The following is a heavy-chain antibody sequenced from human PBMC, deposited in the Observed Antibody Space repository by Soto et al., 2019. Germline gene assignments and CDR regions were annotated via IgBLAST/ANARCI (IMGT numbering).Heavy chain of an antibody. CDR3: AEDGHSVAGYYHIDV. Sequence: EVQLLESGGNLVQPGGSLRLSCAASGFTFSSHAMTWVRQVPGKGLEWVSTITASGDDKFYADSVRGRFTISRDNSENTLFLQMSRLRADDTAVYYCAEDGHSVAGYYHIDVCGKGTTVTVSS. V-gene: IGHV3-23*01. CDR1: GFTFSSHA. CDR2: ITASGDDK. J-gene: IGHJ6*03. D-gene: IGHD3-10*01.